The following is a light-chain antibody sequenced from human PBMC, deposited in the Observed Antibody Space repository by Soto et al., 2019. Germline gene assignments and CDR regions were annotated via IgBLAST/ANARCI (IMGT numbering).Light chain of an antibody. CDR3: CSYAGSSTFPDV. CDR2: EGS. Sequence: QSALTQPASVSGSPGQSITISCTGTSSDVGSYNLVSWYQQHPGKAPKLMIYEGSKRPSGVSNRFSGSKSGNTASLTISGLQAEDEADYYCCSYAGSSTFPDVFGTGTKLTVL. J-gene: IGLJ1*01. V-gene: IGLV2-23*03. CDR1: SSDVGSYNL.